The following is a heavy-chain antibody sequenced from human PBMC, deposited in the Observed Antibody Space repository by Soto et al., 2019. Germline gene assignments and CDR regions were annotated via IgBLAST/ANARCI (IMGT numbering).Heavy chain of an antibody. V-gene: IGHV1-18*01. Sequence: ASVKVSCKASGYTFTSYGISWVRQAPGQGLEWMGWISAYNGNTNYAQKLQGRVTMTTDTSTSTAYMELRSLRSDDTAVYYCARVGPRYCCCTSCYRAVFDFWGQGSLVTVSS. CDR2: ISAYNGNT. CDR3: ARVGPRYCCCTSCYRAVFDF. J-gene: IGHJ4*02. CDR1: GYTFTSYG. D-gene: IGHD2-2*01.